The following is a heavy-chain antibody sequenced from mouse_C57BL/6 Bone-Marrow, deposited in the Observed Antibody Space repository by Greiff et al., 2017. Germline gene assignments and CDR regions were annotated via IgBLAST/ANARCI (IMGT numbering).Heavy chain of an antibody. Sequence: EVHLVESGPGLVKPSQSLSLTCSVTGYSITSGYYWNWIRQFPGNKLEWMGYLSYDGSNNYNPSPKNRISITRDTSKNQFFLKLNSVTDEDTATYYCARDYITTVVAFYWYFDVWGTGTTVTVSS. D-gene: IGHD1-1*01. CDR3: ARDYITTVVAFYWYFDV. V-gene: IGHV3-6*01. CDR2: LSYDGSN. J-gene: IGHJ1*03. CDR1: GYSITSGYY.